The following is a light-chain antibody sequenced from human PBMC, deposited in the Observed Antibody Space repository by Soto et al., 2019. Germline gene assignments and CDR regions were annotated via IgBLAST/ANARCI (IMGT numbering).Light chain of an antibody. CDR1: QSVSNN. V-gene: IGKV3-15*01. CDR3: QQYHFWWT. CDR2: GAS. Sequence: EIVMTQSPATLSMSPGERATLSCRASQSVSNNFAWYQQKPGQAPRLLIYGASTRATGVPARFSGSGSETEFTPTISRLQSEDSAVYYCQQYHFWWTFGLGTKV. J-gene: IGKJ1*01.